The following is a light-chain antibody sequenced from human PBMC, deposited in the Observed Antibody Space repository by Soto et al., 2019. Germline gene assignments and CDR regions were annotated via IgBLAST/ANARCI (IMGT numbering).Light chain of an antibody. CDR1: TSNIGSNP. Sequence: QSVLTQPPSVSGTPGQTVTISCSGSTSNIGSNPVNWYQQLPGTAPRLLISTNSQRPSGVPDRFSGSRSGTSASLAISGLQSEDEADYYCAAWDDRLNGPSYVFGTGTKVT. CDR2: TNS. J-gene: IGLJ1*01. CDR3: AAWDDRLNGPSYV. V-gene: IGLV1-44*01.